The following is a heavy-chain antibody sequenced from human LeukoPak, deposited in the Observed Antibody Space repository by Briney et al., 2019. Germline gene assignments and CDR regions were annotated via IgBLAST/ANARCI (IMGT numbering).Heavy chain of an antibody. V-gene: IGHV4-39*07. J-gene: IGHJ4*02. CDR1: GGSISSSSYY. CDR2: IYYSGST. Sequence: SETLSLTCSVSGGSISSSSYYWGWIRQPPGKGLEWIRSIYYSGSTYYNPSLKSRVTISVDTSKNQFSLNLSSVTAADTAVYYCARDPAPGSGSYWEFDYWGQGTLVTVSS. CDR3: ARDPAPGSGSYWEFDY. D-gene: IGHD1-26*01.